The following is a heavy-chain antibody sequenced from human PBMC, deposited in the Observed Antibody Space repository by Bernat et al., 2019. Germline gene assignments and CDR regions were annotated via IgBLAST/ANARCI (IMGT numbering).Heavy chain of an antibody. V-gene: IGHV3-33*01. J-gene: IGHJ3*02. CDR2: IWYDGSNK. CDR1: GFTFSSYG. D-gene: IGHD5-12*01. CDR3: ARSLDIVATTDSGWFRGSDAFDI. Sequence: QVQLVESGGGVVQPGRSLRLSCAASGFTFSSYGMHWVRQAPGKGLEWVAVIWYDGSNKYYADSVKGRFTISRDNSKNTLYLQMNSLRAEDTAVYYCARSLDIVATTDSGWFRGSDAFDIWGQGTMVTVSS.